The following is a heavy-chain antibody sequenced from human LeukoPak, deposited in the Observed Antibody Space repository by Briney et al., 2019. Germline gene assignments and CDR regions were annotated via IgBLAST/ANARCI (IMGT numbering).Heavy chain of an antibody. D-gene: IGHD2-15*01. CDR1: GGSITSGGYC. CDR3: AKEGRDSGGYNGWFEP. J-gene: IGHJ5*02. CDR2: VCHDRGT. Sequence: SETLSLTCTVSGGSITSGGYCWSWIRQHPGKGLEWIGYVCHDRGTSYNPSLKSRVTVAIDTSKNQFSLKLNSVTAADTAVFYCAKEGRDSGGYNGWFEPWGQGTLVTVSS. V-gene: IGHV4-31*03.